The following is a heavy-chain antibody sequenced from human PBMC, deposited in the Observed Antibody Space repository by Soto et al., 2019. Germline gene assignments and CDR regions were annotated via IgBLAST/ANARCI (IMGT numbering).Heavy chain of an antibody. Sequence: PGGSLRLSCAASGFTFSSYWMHWVRQAPGKGLVWVSRINSDGSSTSYADSVKGRFTISRDNAKNTLYLQMNSLRAEDTAVYYCASSVQQLVLGNCFDPWGQGTQVTVSS. CDR3: ASSVQQLVLGNCFDP. CDR1: GFTFSSYW. J-gene: IGHJ5*02. D-gene: IGHD6-13*01. V-gene: IGHV3-74*01. CDR2: INSDGSST.